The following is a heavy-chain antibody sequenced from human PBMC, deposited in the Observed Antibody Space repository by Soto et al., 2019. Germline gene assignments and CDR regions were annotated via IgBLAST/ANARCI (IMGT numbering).Heavy chain of an antibody. D-gene: IGHD6-19*01. CDR2: IYYSGST. CDR1: GGSISSYY. Sequence: SETLSLTCTVSGGSISSYYWSWIRQPPGKGLEWIGYIYYSGSTNYNPSLMSRVTISVDTSKNQFSLKLSSVTAADTAVYYCAREAGSGWYTDYGMDVWGQGTTVTVSS. V-gene: IGHV4-59*01. CDR3: AREAGSGWYTDYGMDV. J-gene: IGHJ6*02.